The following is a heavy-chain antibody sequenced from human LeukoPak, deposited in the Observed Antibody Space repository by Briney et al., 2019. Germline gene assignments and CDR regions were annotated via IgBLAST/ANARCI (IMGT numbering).Heavy chain of an antibody. D-gene: IGHD2-2*01. J-gene: IGHJ5*02. Sequence: SETLSLTCAVSGGSISSYYWSWIRQPPGKGLEWIGYIYYSGSTNYNPSLKSRVTISVDTSKNQFSLKLSFVTAADTAVYYCARHKYLTNSGFDPWGQGTLVTVSS. V-gene: IGHV4-59*08. CDR1: GGSISSYY. CDR3: ARHKYLTNSGFDP. CDR2: IYYSGST.